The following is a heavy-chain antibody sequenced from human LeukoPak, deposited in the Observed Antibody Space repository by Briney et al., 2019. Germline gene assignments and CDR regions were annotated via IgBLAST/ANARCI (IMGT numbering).Heavy chain of an antibody. CDR1: GFSFSSYG. CDR2: IWYDGSQK. Sequence: PGRPLRLSCEASGFSFSSYGMHWVRQAPGKELEWVAVIWYDGSQKYYTDSVKGRFTISRDNSKKTLYLEMNSPRPEDTAVYYCARSGSSGFSDWYLDLWGRGTLLTVSP. D-gene: IGHD3-22*01. CDR3: ARSGSSGFSDWYLDL. V-gene: IGHV3-33*01. J-gene: IGHJ2*01.